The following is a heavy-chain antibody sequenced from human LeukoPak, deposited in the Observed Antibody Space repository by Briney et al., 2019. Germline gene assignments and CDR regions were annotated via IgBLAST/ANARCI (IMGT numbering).Heavy chain of an antibody. CDR2: ISYDGSNK. CDR1: GFTFSSYA. Sequence: PGGSLRLSCAASGFTFSSYAMHWVRQAPGKGLEWVAVISYDGSNKYYADSVKGRFTISRDNSKNTLYLQMNSLRAEDTAVYYCARGWEFYESNGYVFDLWGQGTMVTVSS. CDR3: ARGWEFYESNGYVFDL. V-gene: IGHV3-30-3*01. J-gene: IGHJ3*01. D-gene: IGHD3-22*01.